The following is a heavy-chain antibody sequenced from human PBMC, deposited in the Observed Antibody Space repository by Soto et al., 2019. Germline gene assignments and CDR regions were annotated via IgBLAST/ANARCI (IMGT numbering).Heavy chain of an antibody. Sequence: QVQLQQWGGGLLKPSETLSLTCAVYGGSFSGYYWSWIRQPPGQGLEWIGEIDDTGSTNYNPSLKTRGPMSVDTSKKQVSLKLSSVTAADTAVYYCARRRSSGWYYFDYWGQGTLVIVSS. CDR1: GGSFSGYY. D-gene: IGHD6-19*01. J-gene: IGHJ4*02. CDR3: ARRRSSGWYYFDY. V-gene: IGHV4-34*01. CDR2: IDDTGST.